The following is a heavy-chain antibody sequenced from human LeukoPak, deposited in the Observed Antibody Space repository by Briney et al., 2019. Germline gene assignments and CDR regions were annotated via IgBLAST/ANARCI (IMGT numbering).Heavy chain of an antibody. CDR3: ARDPDVLLWFGPEVHYFDY. D-gene: IGHD3-10*01. Sequence: GGSLRLSCAASGFTFSSYGMHWVRQAPGKGLEWVSSISSSSSYIYYADSVKGRFTISRDNAKNSLYLQMNSLRAEDTAVYYCARDPDVLLWFGPEVHYFDYWGQGTLVTVSS. CDR2: ISSSSSYI. CDR1: GFTFSSYG. V-gene: IGHV3-21*01. J-gene: IGHJ4*02.